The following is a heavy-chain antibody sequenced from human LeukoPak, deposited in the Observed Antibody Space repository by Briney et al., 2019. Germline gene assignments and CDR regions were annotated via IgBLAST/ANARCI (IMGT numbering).Heavy chain of an antibody. J-gene: IGHJ4*02. CDR2: IYTGGTT. Sequence: PGGSLRLSFAASGFTVSSNYMNWVRQAPGKGLEWVSVIYTGGTTYYADSVKGRFTISRDNSKNTLYLQMNSLRAEDTAVYYCARVGSSGWFSFDYWGQGTLVTVSS. V-gene: IGHV3-53*01. CDR1: GFTVSSNY. D-gene: IGHD6-19*01. CDR3: ARVGSSGWFSFDY.